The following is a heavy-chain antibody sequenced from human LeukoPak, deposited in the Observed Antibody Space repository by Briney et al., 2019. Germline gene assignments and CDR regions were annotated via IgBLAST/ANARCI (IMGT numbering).Heavy chain of an antibody. Sequence: GGSLRLSCAASGFTFSDYNMRWIRQAPGKGLEWVSSISRSGSTKYYADSVKGRFTISRDNAKNTLYLQMNSLRAEDTAVYYCARDHSGSFDYWGQGTLVTVSS. CDR3: ARDHSGSFDY. D-gene: IGHD1-26*01. CDR2: ISRSGSTK. J-gene: IGHJ4*02. V-gene: IGHV3-11*04. CDR1: GFTFSDYN.